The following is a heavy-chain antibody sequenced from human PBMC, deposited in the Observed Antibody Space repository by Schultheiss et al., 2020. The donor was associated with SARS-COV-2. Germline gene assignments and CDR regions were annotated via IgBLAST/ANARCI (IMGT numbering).Heavy chain of an antibody. CDR3: ARGPFTVTTHPPDY. Sequence: SETLSLTCTVSGGSISSYYWSWIRQPPGKGLEWIGYIYYSGSTNYNPSLKSRVTISEDTSKKQFSLKLNSVTAADTAVYYCARGPFTVTTHPPDYWGQGTLVTVSS. V-gene: IGHV4-59*12. D-gene: IGHD4-17*01. CDR1: GGSISSYY. CDR2: IYYSGST. J-gene: IGHJ4*02.